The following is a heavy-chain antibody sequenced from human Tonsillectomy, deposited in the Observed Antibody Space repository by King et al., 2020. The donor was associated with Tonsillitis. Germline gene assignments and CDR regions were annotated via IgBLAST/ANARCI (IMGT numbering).Heavy chain of an antibody. D-gene: IGHD2-2*01. CDR3: AKEGGGQYCSSASCSADY. Sequence: VQLVESGGGVVQPGRSLRLSCAASGFAFSDCGMHWVRQAPGKGLDWVATISYDGSDKDYGDSVRGRFTISRDNSRSTLYLQVNSLRADDTAVYYCAKEGGGQYCSSASCSADYWGQGTLVTVSS. V-gene: IGHV3-30*18. J-gene: IGHJ4*02. CDR1: GFAFSDCG. CDR2: ISYDGSDK.